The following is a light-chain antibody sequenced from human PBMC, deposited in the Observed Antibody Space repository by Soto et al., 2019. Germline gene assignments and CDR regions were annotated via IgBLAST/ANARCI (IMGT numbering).Light chain of an antibody. J-gene: IGLJ3*02. CDR3: CSYAGSSTWV. CDR1: RSDVGGYNH. Sequence: QSVLTQPASVSGSPGQSITISCTGTRSDVGGYNHVSWYQQHPGKAPKLMIYDVNKRPSGVSNHFSGSKSGNTASLTISGLQVEDEADYYCCSYAGSSTWVFGGGPKLTVL. CDR2: DVN. V-gene: IGLV2-23*02.